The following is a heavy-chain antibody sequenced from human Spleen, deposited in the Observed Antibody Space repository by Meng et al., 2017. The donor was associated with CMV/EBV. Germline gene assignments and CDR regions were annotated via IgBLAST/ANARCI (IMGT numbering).Heavy chain of an antibody. Sequence: SGDSVSTNSVAWNWIRQSPSKGLEWLGRTYYRSQWFNDYAVSVKGRIIISPDTSKNQFSLQLNSVTPEDTALYYCAREGSGSLKFDYWGQGTLVTVSS. CDR3: AREGSGSLKFDY. V-gene: IGHV6-1*01. J-gene: IGHJ4*02. D-gene: IGHD1-26*01. CDR1: GDSVSTNSVA. CDR2: TYYRSQWFN.